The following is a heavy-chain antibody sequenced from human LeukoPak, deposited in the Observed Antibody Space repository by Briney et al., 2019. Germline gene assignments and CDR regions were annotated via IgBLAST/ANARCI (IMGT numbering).Heavy chain of an antibody. CDR3: AKFTTVVTQYYFDY. V-gene: IGHV3-23*01. D-gene: IGHD4-23*01. Sequence: GGSLRLSCEASGFTFSAYAMTWVRQAPGKGLEWVSAISGSGGSTYYADSVKGRFTISRDNSKNTLYLQMNSLRAEDTAVYYCAKFTTVVTQYYFDYWGQGTLVTVSS. CDR1: GFTFSAYA. CDR2: ISGSGGST. J-gene: IGHJ4*02.